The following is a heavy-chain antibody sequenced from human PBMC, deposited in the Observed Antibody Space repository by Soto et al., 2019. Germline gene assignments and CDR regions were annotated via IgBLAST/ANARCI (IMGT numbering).Heavy chain of an antibody. J-gene: IGHJ6*02. CDR2: IIHSEST. D-gene: IGHD1-26*01. V-gene: IGHV4-34*12. CDR3: ARQRPTDGRWEFANYYGMDV. CDR1: GGSFSAYY. Sequence: KPSETLSLTCAVYGGSFSAYYWSWVRQPPGKGLERIGEIIHSESTKYNPSLKSRVTISVDTSKNQFSLKLSSVTAADTAVYYCARQRPTDGRWEFANYYGMDVWGQGTPVTVSS.